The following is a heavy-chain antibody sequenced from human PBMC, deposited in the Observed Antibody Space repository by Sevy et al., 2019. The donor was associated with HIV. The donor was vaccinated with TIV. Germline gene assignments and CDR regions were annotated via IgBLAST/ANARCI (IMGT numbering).Heavy chain of an antibody. CDR3: ARDNATVSRRGLRYYYYGMDV. J-gene: IGHJ6*02. Sequence: GGSLRLSCAASGFTFSTYWMCWFRQAPGKGLEWVANINEDGTEKFYVDSVKGRFTMSRDNAKNSLYLQMNSLRAEDAAVYYCARDNATVSRRGLRYYYYGMDVWGQGTTVTVSS. CDR1: GFTFSTYW. V-gene: IGHV3-7*01. CDR2: INEDGTEK. D-gene: IGHD2-2*01.